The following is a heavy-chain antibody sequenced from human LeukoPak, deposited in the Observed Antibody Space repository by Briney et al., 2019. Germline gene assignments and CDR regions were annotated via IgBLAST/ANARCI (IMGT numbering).Heavy chain of an antibody. J-gene: IGHJ3*02. Sequence: GRSLRLSCEASGFIFDDYAMHWVRQAPGKGLEWVSGISWNSRYIGYADSVKGRFTISRDNTKNSLYLQMNSLRAEDTALYYCAKDMSYYDRGPPNAFDIWGQGTMVTVSS. V-gene: IGHV3-9*01. D-gene: IGHD3-22*01. CDR2: ISWNSRYI. CDR1: GFIFDDYA. CDR3: AKDMSYYDRGPPNAFDI.